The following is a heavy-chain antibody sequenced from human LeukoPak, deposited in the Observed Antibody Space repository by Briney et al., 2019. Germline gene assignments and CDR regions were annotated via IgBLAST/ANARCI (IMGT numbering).Heavy chain of an antibody. CDR1: GFSFSSYG. CDR3: ARAYDNSDYFLRYFDY. V-gene: IGHV3-23*01. CDR2: ISGRGDTT. J-gene: IGHJ4*02. D-gene: IGHD3-22*01. Sequence: GGSLRLSCAASGFSFSSYGMNWVRQAPEKGLGWVAGISGRGDTTYYTDSVKGQFTISRDNSQNTLYLQMNSLRAEDTAVYFCARAYDNSDYFLRYFDYWGQGALVTVSS.